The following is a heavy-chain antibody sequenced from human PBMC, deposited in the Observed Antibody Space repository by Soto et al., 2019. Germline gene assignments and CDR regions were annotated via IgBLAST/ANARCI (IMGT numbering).Heavy chain of an antibody. V-gene: IGHV5-51*01. J-gene: IGHJ3*02. D-gene: IGHD2-15*01. CDR1: GYSFTSYW. CDR3: ARQDLGYCSFCSCYSAGPAFYI. Sequence: PGESLKISCKGSGYSFTSYWIGWVRQMPGKGLEWMGIIYPGDSDTRYSPSFQGQVTISADKSISTAYLQWSSLKASDTAMYYCARQDLGYCSFCSCYSAGPAFYICGQGTMVPVS. CDR2: IYPGDSDT.